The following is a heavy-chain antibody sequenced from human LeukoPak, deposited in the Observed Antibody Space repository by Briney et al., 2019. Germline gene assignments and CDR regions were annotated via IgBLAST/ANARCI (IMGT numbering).Heavy chain of an antibody. V-gene: IGHV3-30*03. J-gene: IGHJ4*02. D-gene: IGHD1-26*01. CDR1: GFAFSTYA. CDR2: ISYDGSYK. Sequence: GRSLRLSCSASGFAFSTYAMHWVRQVPGKGLEWVAVISYDGSYKDYGDPVKGRFTLSRDNSKSTVFLEMSSLRAEDTAVYHCARARLQWEVRYPRFDSWDQATLVTVSS. CDR3: ARARLQWEVRYPRFDS.